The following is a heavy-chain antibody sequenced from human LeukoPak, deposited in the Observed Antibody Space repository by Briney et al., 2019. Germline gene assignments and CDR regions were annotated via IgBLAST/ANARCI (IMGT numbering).Heavy chain of an antibody. V-gene: IGHV3-21*01. Sequence: GGSLRLSCAASGFTLSSYSMNWVRQAPGKGLEWVSSISSSSSYIYYADSVKGRFTISRDNAKNSLYLQMNGLRAEDTAVYYCASKVVTGVDYWGQGTLVTVSS. D-gene: IGHD3-22*01. J-gene: IGHJ4*02. CDR2: ISSSSSYI. CDR3: ASKVVTGVDY. CDR1: GFTLSSYS.